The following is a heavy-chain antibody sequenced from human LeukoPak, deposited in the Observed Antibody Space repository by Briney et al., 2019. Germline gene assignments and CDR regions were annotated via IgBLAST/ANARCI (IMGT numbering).Heavy chain of an antibody. D-gene: IGHD1-26*01. J-gene: IGHJ5*02. CDR1: GGSISSSGYY. Sequence: SETLSLTCTVSGGSISSSGYYWGWIRQPPGKGLEWIASIYYSGSTYYNPSLKSRVTISVDTSKNQLSLKLSSLTAADTAVYYCASHEYRGSYYGLSWFDPWGQGTLVTVSS. V-gene: IGHV4-39*01. CDR2: IYYSGST. CDR3: ASHEYRGSYYGLSWFDP.